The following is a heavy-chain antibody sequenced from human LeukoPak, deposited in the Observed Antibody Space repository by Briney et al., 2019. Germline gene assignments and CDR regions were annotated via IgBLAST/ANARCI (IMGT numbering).Heavy chain of an antibody. Sequence: ASVKVSCKASGYTFTSYGISWVRQAPGQGLEWMGWISAYNGNTNYAQKLQGRVTMTTVTSTSTAYMELRSLRSDDTAVYYCARSGRGIAAAGTVDYWGQGTLVTVYS. CDR1: GYTFTSYG. V-gene: IGHV1-18*01. J-gene: IGHJ4*02. D-gene: IGHD6-13*01. CDR2: ISAYNGNT. CDR3: ARSGRGIAAAGTVDY.